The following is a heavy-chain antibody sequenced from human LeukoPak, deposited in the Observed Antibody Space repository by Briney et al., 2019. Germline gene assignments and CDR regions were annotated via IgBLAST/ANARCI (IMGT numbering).Heavy chain of an antibody. CDR1: GITFSSYG. CDR3: AKDLFGVRGGTN. J-gene: IGHJ4*02. D-gene: IGHD3-10*01. V-gene: IGHV3-23*01. Sequence: GGTLRLSCAASGITFSSYGMSWVRQAPGKGLEWVSSTSSTGGTTYYADSVKGRFTISRDNSKNTLYLQMNSLRAEDTAVYYCAKDLFGVRGGTNWGQGTLITVSS. CDR2: TSSTGGTT.